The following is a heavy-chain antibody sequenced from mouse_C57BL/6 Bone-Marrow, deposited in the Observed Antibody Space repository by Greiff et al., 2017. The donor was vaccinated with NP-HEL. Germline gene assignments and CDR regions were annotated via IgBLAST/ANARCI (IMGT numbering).Heavy chain of an antibody. J-gene: IGHJ1*03. D-gene: IGHD1-1*01. CDR3: AITTVVATRYFDV. V-gene: IGHV1-53*01. Sequence: VQLQQPGTELVKPGASVKLSCKASGYTFTSYWMHWVKQRPGQGLEWIGNINPSNGGTNYNEKFKSKATLTVDKSSSTAYMQLSSLTSEDSAVYYCAITTVVATRYFDVWGTGTTVTVSS. CDR2: INPSNGGT. CDR1: GYTFTSYW.